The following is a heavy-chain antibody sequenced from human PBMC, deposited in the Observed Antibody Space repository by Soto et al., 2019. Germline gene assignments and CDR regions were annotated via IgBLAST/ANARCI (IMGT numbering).Heavy chain of an antibody. J-gene: IGHJ4*02. CDR3: ASRYGGNLDY. Sequence: QVQLQESGPGLVKLSETLSLTCTVSGGSISSYYWSWIRQPPGKGLEWIGYIYYSGSTNYNPSLKSGVTISVATSKNRFALRRGSATAADTAVYYCASRYGGNLDYWGQGTLVTVSS. CDR1: GGSISSYY. CDR2: IYYSGST. D-gene: IGHD1-1*01. V-gene: IGHV4-59*08.